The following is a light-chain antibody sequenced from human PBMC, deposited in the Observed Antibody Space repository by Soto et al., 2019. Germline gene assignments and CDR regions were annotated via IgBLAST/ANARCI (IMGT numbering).Light chain of an antibody. Sequence: DIQMTQSPSSLSASVGDRVTITCRASQNINNYLNWYQQRPGKAPKLLIYAASNFQSGVPSRFSGSGSKTDFTLTISSLQPEDFATYYCQQSYDPPFTFGPGTKVDIK. V-gene: IGKV1-39*01. CDR2: AAS. CDR1: QNINNY. CDR3: QQSYDPPFT. J-gene: IGKJ3*01.